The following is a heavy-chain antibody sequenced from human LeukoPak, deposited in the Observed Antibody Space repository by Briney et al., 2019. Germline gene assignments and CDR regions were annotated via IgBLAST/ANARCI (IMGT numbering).Heavy chain of an antibody. V-gene: IGHV3-33*01. J-gene: IGHJ4*02. Sequence: GGSLRLSCAASGFTFSSYGMHWVRQAPGKGLEWVAVIWYDGSNKYYADSVKGRFTISRDNSKNTLYLQMNSLRAEDTAVYYCARAITRYCSGGSCYLIDYWGQGTPVTVSS. CDR3: ARAITRYCSGGSCYLIDY. D-gene: IGHD2-15*01. CDR1: GFTFSSYG. CDR2: IWYDGSNK.